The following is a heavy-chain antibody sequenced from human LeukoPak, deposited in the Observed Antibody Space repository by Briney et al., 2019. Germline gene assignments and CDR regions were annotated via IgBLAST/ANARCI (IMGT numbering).Heavy chain of an antibody. CDR3: ARFHPSGYFDY. CDR1: GGTFSSYA. D-gene: IGHD2-15*01. Sequence: SXXVSCKASGGTFSSYAISWVRQAPGQGLEWMGRIIPIFGTANYAQKFQGRVTITTDGSTSTAYMELSSLRSEDTAVYYCARFHPSGYFDYWGQGTLVTVSS. J-gene: IGHJ4*02. V-gene: IGHV1-69*05. CDR2: IIPIFGTA.